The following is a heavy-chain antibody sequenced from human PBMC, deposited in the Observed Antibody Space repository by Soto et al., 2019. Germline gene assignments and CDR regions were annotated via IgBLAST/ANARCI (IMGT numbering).Heavy chain of an antibody. D-gene: IGHD2-21*02. Sequence: QVQLVQSGAEVKKPGASVKDSSTPSGSTFPTSGIAWVRRAPGQGLEWMGWISAYNGNKNYAQKLKGRVTMPTDTSTSTAYMELRSLRSDDTAVYYCARDLVATALYYFDYWGQGTLVTVSS. CDR1: GSTFPTSG. V-gene: IGHV1-18*04. CDR2: ISAYNGNK. CDR3: ARDLVATALYYFDY. J-gene: IGHJ4*02.